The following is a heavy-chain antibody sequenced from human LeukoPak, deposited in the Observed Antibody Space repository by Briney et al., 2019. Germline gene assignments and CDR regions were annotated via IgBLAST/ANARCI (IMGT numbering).Heavy chain of an antibody. J-gene: IGHJ4*02. CDR2: IYYSGST. CDR1: GGSFSGYY. V-gene: IGHV4-34*01. CDR3: ARAPLLRFLEWLLFDY. Sequence: PSETLSLTCAVYGGSFSGYYWSWIRQPPGKGLEWIGSIYYSGSTYYNPSLKSRVTISVDTSKNQFSLKLSSVTAADTAVYYCARAPLLRFLEWLLFDYWGQGTLVTVSS. D-gene: IGHD3-3*01.